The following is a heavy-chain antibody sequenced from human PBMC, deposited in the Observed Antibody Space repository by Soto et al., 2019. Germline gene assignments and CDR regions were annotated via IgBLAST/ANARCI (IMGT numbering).Heavy chain of an antibody. CDR2: ISYDGSNK. CDR1: GFTFSSYG. D-gene: IGHD1-26*01. CDR3: AKRSGFTGTFDY. Sequence: PGGSLRLSCAASGFTFSSYGTHWVRQAPGKGLEWVAVISYDGSNKYYADSVKGRFTISRDNSKNTLYLQMNSLRAEDTAVYYCAKRSGFTGTFDYWGQGTLVTVSS. V-gene: IGHV3-30*18. J-gene: IGHJ4*02.